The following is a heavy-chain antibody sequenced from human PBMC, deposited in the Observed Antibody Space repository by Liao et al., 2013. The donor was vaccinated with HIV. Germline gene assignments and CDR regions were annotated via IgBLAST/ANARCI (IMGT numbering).Heavy chain of an antibody. Sequence: QVQLQLWGTGMLEPSETLSLTCAVYGGSFSGYYWSWIRQPPGKGLEWIGEINHSGSTNYNPSLKSRVTISVDTSKNQFSLKLSSVTAADTAVYYCARDRWGSSWDWGQGTLVTVSS. CDR3: ARDRWGSSWD. CDR2: INHSGST. CDR1: GGSFSGYY. D-gene: IGHD2-21*01. V-gene: IGHV4-34*01. J-gene: IGHJ4*02.